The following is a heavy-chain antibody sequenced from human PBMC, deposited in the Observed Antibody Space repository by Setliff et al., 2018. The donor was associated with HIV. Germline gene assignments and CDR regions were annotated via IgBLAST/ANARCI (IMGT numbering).Heavy chain of an antibody. CDR3: AREEMSMWLPEYFFDF. Sequence: GASVKVSCKASGVTFSFYTISWVRQAPGQGLEWMGGIIPIFGTTNYAQKFQGRVTFTGDTSASTTYMELSSLRSEDTAVYYCAREEMSMWLPEYFFDFWGQGTLVTVSS. D-gene: IGHD5-12*01. V-gene: IGHV1-69*06. CDR2: IIPIFGTT. J-gene: IGHJ4*02. CDR1: GVTFSFYT.